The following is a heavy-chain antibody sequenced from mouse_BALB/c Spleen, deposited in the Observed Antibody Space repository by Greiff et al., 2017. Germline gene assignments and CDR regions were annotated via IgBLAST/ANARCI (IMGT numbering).Heavy chain of an antibody. J-gene: IGHJ2*01. CDR2: IYPGDGDT. CDR3: ARGGTYYYGSRGYYFDY. D-gene: IGHD1-1*01. CDR1: GYAFSSSW. Sequence: VQLQQSGPELVKPGASVKISCKASGYAFSSSWMNWVKQRPGQGLEWIGRIYPGDGDTNYNGKFKGKATLTADKSSSTAYMQLSSLTSVDSAVYFCARGGTYYYGSRGYYFDYWGQGTTLTVSS. V-gene: IGHV1-82*01.